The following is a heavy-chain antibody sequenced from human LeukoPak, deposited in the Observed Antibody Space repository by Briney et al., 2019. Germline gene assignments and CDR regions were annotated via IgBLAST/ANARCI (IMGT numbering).Heavy chain of an antibody. Sequence: PGGSLRLSCAASGFSFSSYSMNWVRQAPGKGLEWVSSISSSSSYIYYADSVKGRFTISRDNAKNSLYLQMISLRAEGTAVYYCARGDILTGYYLDYWGQGTLVSVSS. D-gene: IGHD3-9*01. CDR2: ISSSSSYI. CDR3: ARGDILTGYYLDY. J-gene: IGHJ4*02. CDR1: GFSFSSYS. V-gene: IGHV3-21*01.